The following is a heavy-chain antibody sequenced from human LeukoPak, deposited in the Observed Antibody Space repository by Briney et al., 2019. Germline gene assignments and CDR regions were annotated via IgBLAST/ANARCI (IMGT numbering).Heavy chain of an antibody. D-gene: IGHD6-19*01. CDR2: IYYSGST. Sequence: SETLSLTCTVSAGSISSYYWSWIRQPPGKGLEWIGYIYYSGSTNYNPPLKSRVTISVDTSKSQFSLNLNSVTAADTAIYYCATSGGSSGWYWGQGTLVTVSS. J-gene: IGHJ4*02. V-gene: IGHV4-59*01. CDR3: ATSGGSSGWY. CDR1: AGSISSYY.